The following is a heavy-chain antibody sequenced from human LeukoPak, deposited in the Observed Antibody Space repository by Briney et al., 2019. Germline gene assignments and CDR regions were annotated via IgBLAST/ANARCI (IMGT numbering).Heavy chain of an antibody. J-gene: IGHJ4*02. CDR3: ARDLSSRGVISLDY. D-gene: IGHD3-10*01. Sequence: SETLSLTCTVSGGSISNYYWSWIRQPAGKGLEWIGRIYSDGRTNYDLSLSSRLAMSVDTSKNQFSLKLSSVTAADTAVYYCARDLSSRGVISLDYWGRGTLVTVSS. CDR2: IYSDGRT. CDR1: GGSISNYY. V-gene: IGHV4-4*07.